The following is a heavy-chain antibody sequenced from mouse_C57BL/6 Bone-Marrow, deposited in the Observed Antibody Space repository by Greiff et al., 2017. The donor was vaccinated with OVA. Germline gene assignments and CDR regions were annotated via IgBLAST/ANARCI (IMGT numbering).Heavy chain of an antibody. CDR1: GYTFTSYD. D-gene: IGHD1-1*01. Sequence: VQLQQSGPELVKPGASVKLSCKASGYTFTSYDINWVKQRPGQGLEWIGWIYPRDGSTKYNEKFKGKATLTVDTSSSTAYMELHSLTSEDSAVYFCAREDYYGRSPFYVDFWGQGTTLTVSS. CDR2: IYPRDGST. V-gene: IGHV1-85*01. J-gene: IGHJ2*01. CDR3: AREDYYGRSPFYVDF.